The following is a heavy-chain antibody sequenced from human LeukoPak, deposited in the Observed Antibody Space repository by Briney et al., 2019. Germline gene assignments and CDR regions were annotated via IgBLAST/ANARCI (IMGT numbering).Heavy chain of an antibody. CDR3: AIRRGYSYGEFDY. CDR1: AFTFSSYA. Sequence: GGSPRLSCAASAFTFSSYAMSWVRQAPGKGLEWVSAISGSGGSTYYADSVKGRFTISRDNSKNTLYLQMNSLRAEDTAVYYCAIRRGYSYGEFDYWGQGTLVTVSS. V-gene: IGHV3-23*01. J-gene: IGHJ4*02. CDR2: ISGSGGST. D-gene: IGHD5-18*01.